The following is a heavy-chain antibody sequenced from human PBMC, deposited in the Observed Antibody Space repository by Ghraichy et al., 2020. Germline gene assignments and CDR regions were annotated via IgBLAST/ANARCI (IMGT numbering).Heavy chain of an antibody. CDR2: IYYSGST. J-gene: IGHJ2*01. D-gene: IGHD4-23*01. CDR1: GGSISSGGYY. CDR3: ARERATVVNRHFDL. Sequence: SETLSLTCTVSGGSISSGGYYWSWIRQHPGKGLEWIGYIYYSGSTYYNPSLKSRTTISVDTSKNQFSLKLSSVTAADTAVYYCARERATVVNRHFDLWGRGTLVTVSS. V-gene: IGHV4-31*03.